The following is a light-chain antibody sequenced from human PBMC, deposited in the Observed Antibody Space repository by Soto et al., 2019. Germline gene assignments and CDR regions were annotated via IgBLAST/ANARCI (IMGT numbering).Light chain of an antibody. Sequence: EIVMTQSPATLSVSPRERPTLASRSSLSVNRNLAWYQQKPGQAPRIIIYAASTRATGIPARFSGSGSGKDFTITISSLQSEDFEAYYCQRYNNWHSFGPGTKVDI. CDR2: AAS. J-gene: IGKJ3*01. CDR3: QRYNNWHS. V-gene: IGKV3-15*01. CDR1: LSVNRN.